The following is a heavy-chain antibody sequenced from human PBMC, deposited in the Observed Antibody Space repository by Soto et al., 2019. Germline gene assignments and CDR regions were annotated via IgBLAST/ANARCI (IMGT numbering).Heavy chain of an antibody. Sequence: GASVKVSCKASGGTFSSYAISWVRQAPGQGLEWMGGIIPIFGTANYAQKFQGRVTITADESTSTAYMELSSLRSEDTAVYYCARDRKLRAAAGNYYGMDVWGQGTTVTVSS. V-gene: IGHV1-69*13. CDR2: IIPIFGTA. CDR3: ARDRKLRAAAGNYYGMDV. J-gene: IGHJ6*02. CDR1: GGTFSSYA. D-gene: IGHD6-13*01.